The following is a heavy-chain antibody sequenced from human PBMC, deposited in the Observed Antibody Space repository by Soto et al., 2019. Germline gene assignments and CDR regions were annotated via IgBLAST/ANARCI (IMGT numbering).Heavy chain of an antibody. CDR1: GYTLTELS. CDR2: FDPEDGET. Sequence: GASVKVSCKVSGYTLTELSMHWGRQAPGKGLEWMGGFDPEDGETIYAQKFQGRVTMTEDTSTDTAYMELSSLRSEDTAVYYCATDAGRFGELLSYFDYWGQGTLVTVSS. CDR3: ATDAGRFGELLSYFDY. V-gene: IGHV1-24*01. D-gene: IGHD3-10*01. J-gene: IGHJ4*02.